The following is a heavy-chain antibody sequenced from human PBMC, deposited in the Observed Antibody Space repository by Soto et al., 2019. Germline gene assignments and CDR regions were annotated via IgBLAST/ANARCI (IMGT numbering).Heavy chain of an antibody. J-gene: IGHJ6*02. D-gene: IGHD1-26*01. V-gene: IGHV1-69*12. Sequence: QVQLVQSGAEVKKPGSSVKVSCKASGGTFSSYAINWVRQAPGQGLEWMGVIIPIFGTADYAQKFQGRVTITADESTTTAYMQLSSLRSEDTAVYYCASVAAKYYYYGMDVWGQGTTVTVSS. CDR2: IIPIFGTA. CDR1: GGTFSSYA. CDR3: ASVAAKYYYYGMDV.